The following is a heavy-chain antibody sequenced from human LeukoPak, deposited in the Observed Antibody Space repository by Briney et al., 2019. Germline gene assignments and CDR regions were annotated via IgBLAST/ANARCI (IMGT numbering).Heavy chain of an antibody. J-gene: IGHJ6*02. D-gene: IGHD2-15*01. Sequence: GGSLRVSCAASGLTFSSYSMNWVRQAPGKGLGWVSSISSSSSYIYYAASVKGRFTISRDNAKNSLYLQMNSLGAEDTAVYYCAREGYCSGGSCQQYYYYYYGMDVWGQGTTVTVSS. CDR1: GLTFSSYS. CDR3: AREGYCSGGSCQQYYYYYYGMDV. CDR2: ISSSSSYI. V-gene: IGHV3-21*01.